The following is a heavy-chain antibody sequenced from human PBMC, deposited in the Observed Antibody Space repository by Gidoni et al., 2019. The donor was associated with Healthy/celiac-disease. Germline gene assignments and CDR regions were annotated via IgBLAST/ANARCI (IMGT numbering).Heavy chain of an antibody. CDR1: GGSISSGGYY. CDR3: ARGTVTTYGSGWFDP. V-gene: IGHV4-31*03. CDR2: IYSSGST. D-gene: IGHD4-17*01. J-gene: IGHJ5*02. Sequence: QVQLQESGPGLVKPSQTLSLTCTVSGGSISSGGYYWSWIRQHPGKGLEWIGYIYSSGSTYYNPSLKSRVTISVDTSKNQFSLKLSSVTAADTAVYYCARGTVTTYGSGWFDPWGQGTLVTVSS.